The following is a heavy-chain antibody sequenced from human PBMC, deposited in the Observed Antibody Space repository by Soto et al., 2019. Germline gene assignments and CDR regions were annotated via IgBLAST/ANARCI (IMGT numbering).Heavy chain of an antibody. CDR2: IYYSGST. D-gene: IGHD3-3*01. V-gene: IGHV4-31*03. Sequence: TLSLTCTVSGGSISSGGYYWSWIRQHPGKGLEWIGYIYYSGSTYYNPSLKSRVTISVDTSKNQFSLKLSSVTAADTAVYYCARVHKLDFWSGFPTPGYFDYWGQGTLVTVSS. J-gene: IGHJ4*02. CDR3: ARVHKLDFWSGFPTPGYFDY. CDR1: GGSISSGGYY.